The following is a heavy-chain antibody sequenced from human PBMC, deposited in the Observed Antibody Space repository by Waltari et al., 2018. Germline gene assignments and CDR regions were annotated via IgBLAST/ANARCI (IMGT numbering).Heavy chain of an antibody. Sequence: EEQLLQAGGGLVQPGGSLRLSYAASGFTFPTYAMSWVRQAPGKGLEWVSAFNGRDGASYYADSVKGRFTISSDNSRNTLYLQMNSLRAEDTAVYYCAKLRNYGTTWAGAFDCWG. CDR2: FNGRDGAS. V-gene: IGHV3-23*01. J-gene: IGHJ4*01. CDR1: GFTFPTYA. D-gene: IGHD3-10*01. CDR3: AKLRNYGTTWAGAFDC.